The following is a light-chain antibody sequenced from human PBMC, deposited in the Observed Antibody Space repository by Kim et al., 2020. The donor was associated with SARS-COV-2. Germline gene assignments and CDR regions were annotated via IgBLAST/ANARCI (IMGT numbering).Light chain of an antibody. J-gene: IGKJ2*01. Sequence: SASVGDRVTITCRASRSISTYLNWYHQKPGKTPKLLIYTASSLQSGVPSRFSGSGSGTDFTLTISSLQPEDFATYYCQQSYSSPPTFGQGTKLEIK. CDR3: QQSYSSPPT. CDR2: TAS. V-gene: IGKV1-39*01. CDR1: RSISTY.